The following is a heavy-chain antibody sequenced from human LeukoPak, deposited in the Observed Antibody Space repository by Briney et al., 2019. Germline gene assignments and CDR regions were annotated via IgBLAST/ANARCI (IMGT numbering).Heavy chain of an antibody. D-gene: IGHD3-10*01. V-gene: IGHV4-34*01. CDR1: GGSFSGYY. J-gene: IGHJ4*02. Sequence: SETLSLTCAVYGGSFSGYYWSWIRQPPGKGLEWIGEINHSGSTNYNPSLKSRVTISVDTSKNQFSLKLSSVTAADTAVYYCERGPYKDYWGQGTLVTVSS. CDR2: INHSGST. CDR3: ERGPYKDY.